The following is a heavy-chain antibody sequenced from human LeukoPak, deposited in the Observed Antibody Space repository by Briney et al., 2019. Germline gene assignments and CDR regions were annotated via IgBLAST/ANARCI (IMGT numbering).Heavy chain of an antibody. V-gene: IGHV3-15*01. Sequence: GGSLRLSCAASGFTFNNAWMNWVRQAPGKGLEWVGSIKSKNVGGTTDYAAPVKGRFTISRDDSKNTVYLQMNSLKIEDTAVYYCTSHAAFDPWGQGTLVTVSS. CDR2: IKSKNVGGTT. J-gene: IGHJ5*02. CDR1: GFTFNNAW. CDR3: TSHAAFDP.